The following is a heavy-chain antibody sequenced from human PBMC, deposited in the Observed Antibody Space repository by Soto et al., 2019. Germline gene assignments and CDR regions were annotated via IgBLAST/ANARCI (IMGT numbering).Heavy chain of an antibody. Sequence: TLSLTCTVSGGSISSGDYYWSWIRQPPGKGLEWIGYIYYSGSTYYNPSLKSRVTISVDTSKNQFSLKLSSVTAADTAVYYCARETTVVTPTFDYWGQGTLVTISS. CDR3: ARETTVVTPTFDY. CDR1: GGSISSGDYY. D-gene: IGHD4-17*01. J-gene: IGHJ4*02. CDR2: IYYSGST. V-gene: IGHV4-30-4*01.